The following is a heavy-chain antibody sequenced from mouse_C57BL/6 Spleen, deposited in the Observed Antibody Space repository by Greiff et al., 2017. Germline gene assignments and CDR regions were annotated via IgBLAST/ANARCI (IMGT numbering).Heavy chain of an antibody. Sequence: EVKLVESGGGLVKPGGSLKLSCAASGFTFSSYTMSWVRQTPEKRLEWVATISGGGGNTYYPDSVKGRFTISRDNAKNTLYLQMSSLRCEDTALYYCARRALVFAYWGQGTLVTVSA. J-gene: IGHJ3*01. CDR3: ARRALVFAY. V-gene: IGHV5-9*01. CDR1: GFTFSSYT. CDR2: ISGGGGNT. D-gene: IGHD3-1*01.